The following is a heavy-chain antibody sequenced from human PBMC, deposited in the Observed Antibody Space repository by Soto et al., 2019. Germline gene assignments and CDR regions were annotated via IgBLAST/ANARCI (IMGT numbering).Heavy chain of an antibody. CDR1: GFTFSTHA. V-gene: IGHV3-23*01. J-gene: IGHJ4*02. CDR3: AKLLEQNFDY. Sequence: EVQLLESGGGLIQPGGSLRLYCASSGFTFSTHALSWVRQAPGKGLEWVSTISSGGSTNYGDSVRGRFDISRDNSKNTLYLQMNSLRAEDTAVYYCAKLLEQNFDYWGQGTLVTVSS. CDR2: ISSGGST.